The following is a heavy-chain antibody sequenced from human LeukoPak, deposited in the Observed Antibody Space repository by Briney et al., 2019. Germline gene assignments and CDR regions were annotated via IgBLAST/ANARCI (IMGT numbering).Heavy chain of an antibody. D-gene: IGHD6-19*01. CDR3: TKDLMTGFSSGWYFAY. CDR1: GFSFNGYA. Sequence: TGGSLRLSCEGSGFSFNGYAMSWVRQAPGKGLEWVAVTGGSDGNTHYADSVKGRFTISRDNSANRLFLQMNSLRPDDSALYYCTKDLMTGFSSGWYFAYWGPGTLVSVSS. J-gene: IGHJ4*02. V-gene: IGHV3-23*01. CDR2: TGGSDGNT.